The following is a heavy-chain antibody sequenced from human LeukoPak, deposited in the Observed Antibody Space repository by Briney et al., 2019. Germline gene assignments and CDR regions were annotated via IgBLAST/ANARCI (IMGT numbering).Heavy chain of an antibody. D-gene: IGHD5-18*01. Sequence: GESLRISGKPSGYSFTTYGTGWVRKMPGKGLDGMEIIDPSDSDTRYTPSFQGQVTISADKSLTTAYLQWNNLKASDTAPYYCARQTAMGRSGDYWGQGTLVTVSS. CDR1: GYSFTTYG. J-gene: IGHJ4*02. V-gene: IGHV5-51*02. CDR2: IDPSDSDT. CDR3: ARQTAMGRSGDY.